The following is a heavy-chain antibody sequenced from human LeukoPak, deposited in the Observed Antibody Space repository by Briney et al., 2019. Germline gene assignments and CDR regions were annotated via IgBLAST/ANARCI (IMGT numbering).Heavy chain of an antibody. Sequence: PGGSLRLSCAASGFTFSSYAMHWVRQAPGKGLEWVAVISYDGSNKYYADSVKGRFTISRDNSKNTLYLQMNSLRAEDTAVYYCATIGDPYVTPHSYGHTNFDYWGQGTLVTVSS. J-gene: IGHJ4*02. CDR2: ISYDGSNK. V-gene: IGHV3-30-3*01. D-gene: IGHD5-18*01. CDR1: GFTFSSYA. CDR3: ATIGDPYVTPHSYGHTNFDY.